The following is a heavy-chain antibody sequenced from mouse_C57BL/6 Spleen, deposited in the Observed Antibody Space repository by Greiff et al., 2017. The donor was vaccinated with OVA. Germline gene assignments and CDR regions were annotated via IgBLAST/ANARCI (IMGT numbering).Heavy chain of an antibody. J-gene: IGHJ1*03. CDR3: ATDDYGVKYFEV. D-gene: IGHD2-4*01. CDR1: GYTFTDYN. CDR2: INPNNGGT. Sequence: EVQLQQSGPELVKPGASVKMSCKASGYTFTDYNMHWVKQSHGKSLEWIGYINPNNGGTSYNQKFKGKATLTVNKSSSTAYMELRSLTSEDSAVYYCATDDYGVKYFEVWGTGTTVTVSS. V-gene: IGHV1-22*01.